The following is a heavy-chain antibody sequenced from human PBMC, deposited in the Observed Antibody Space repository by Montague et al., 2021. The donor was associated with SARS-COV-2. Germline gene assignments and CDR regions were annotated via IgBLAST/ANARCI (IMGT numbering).Heavy chain of an antibody. Sequence: SLRLSCTASGFTFSSYAMSWVRQPPGKGLEWVSGVSGSGADTYHADSVKGRFTISRDNSKNTVFLQMSSLRAEDTAVFYCAKLSNSGPTFFDSWGQGTLVTVSS. J-gene: IGHJ5*01. D-gene: IGHD2/OR15-2a*01. CDR3: AKLSNSGPTFFDS. CDR1: GFTFSSYA. V-gene: IGHV3-23*01. CDR2: VSGSGADT.